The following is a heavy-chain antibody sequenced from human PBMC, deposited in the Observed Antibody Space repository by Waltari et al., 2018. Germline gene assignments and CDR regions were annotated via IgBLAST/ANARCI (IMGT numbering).Heavy chain of an antibody. Sequence: QLQLQESGPGLVKPSETLSLTCTVSGGSISSRSYYWGWLRQPPGKGLEGIGSNYYSGRTYYNPSLKSRVTISVDTSKNQFSLKLSAVTAADTAVYYCARDLGYYDSAFDYWGQGTLVTVSS. CDR1: GGSISSRSYY. J-gene: IGHJ4*02. CDR2: NYYSGRT. D-gene: IGHD3-22*01. CDR3: ARDLGYYDSAFDY. V-gene: IGHV4-39*07.